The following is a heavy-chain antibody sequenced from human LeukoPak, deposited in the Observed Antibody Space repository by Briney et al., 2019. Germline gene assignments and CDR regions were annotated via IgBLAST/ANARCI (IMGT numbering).Heavy chain of an antibody. CDR1: GFTFSTYG. Sequence: GGSVRLSCAASGFTFSTYGMSWVRQAPGKGLEWVSLITSSGGTTYYADSVKGRFTISRDNSKNTLYLQLNSLRAEDTAVYYCAKDQRFFDFWGQGTLVTVFS. J-gene: IGHJ4*02. CDR2: ITSSGGTT. CDR3: AKDQRFFDF. V-gene: IGHV3-23*01.